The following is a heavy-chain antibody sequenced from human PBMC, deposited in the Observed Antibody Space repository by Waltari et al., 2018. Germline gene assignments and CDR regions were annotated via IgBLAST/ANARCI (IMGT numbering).Heavy chain of an antibody. J-gene: IGHJ6*02. CDR1: GFTFTSSA. V-gene: IGHV1-58*02. CDR3: AASPGADYSNYYYYGMDV. CDR2: IVVGSGNT. Sequence: QMQLVQSGPEVKKPGTSVKVSCKASGFTFTSSAMQWVRQARGQRLEWKGWIVVGSGNTNYAQKFQERVTITRDMSTSTAYMELSSLRSEDTDVYYCAASPGADYSNYYYYGMDVWGQGTTVTVSS. D-gene: IGHD4-4*01.